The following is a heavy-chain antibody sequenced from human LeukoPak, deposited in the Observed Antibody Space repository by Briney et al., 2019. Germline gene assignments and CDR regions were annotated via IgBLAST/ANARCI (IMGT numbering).Heavy chain of an antibody. D-gene: IGHD2-21*01. CDR1: GGSISSSINY. V-gene: IGHV4-39*01. J-gene: IGHJ6*03. CDR3: ARRLLHYYYMDV. Sequence: SETLSLTCTVSGGSISSSINYWAWIRQPQGKGLEWIGSIYYSGSAYYKPSLKSRVTISVDTSKNQFSLKLSLVTAADTAVYYCARRLLHYYYMDVWGKGTTVTVSS. CDR2: IYYSGSA.